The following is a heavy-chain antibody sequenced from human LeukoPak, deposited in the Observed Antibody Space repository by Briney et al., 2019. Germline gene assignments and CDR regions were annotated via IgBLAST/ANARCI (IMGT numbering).Heavy chain of an antibody. CDR1: GGSISSSY. CDR3: AREGSEGATFDY. V-gene: IGHV4-59*01. J-gene: IGHJ4*02. D-gene: IGHD1-26*01. CDR2: IYYSGST. Sequence: SETLSLTCTVSGGSISSSYWSWIRQPPGKGLEWIGYIYYSGSTIYNPSLKSRVTMSVDTSKNQFSLKLTSVTAADTAVYYCAREGSEGATFDYWGQGTLVTVSS.